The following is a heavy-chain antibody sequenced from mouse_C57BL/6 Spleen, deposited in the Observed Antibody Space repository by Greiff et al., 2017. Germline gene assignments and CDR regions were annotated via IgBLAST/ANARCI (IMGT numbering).Heavy chain of an antibody. CDR2: IDPSDSYT. Sequence: QVQLQQPGAELVMPGASVKLSCKASGYTFTSYWMHWVKQRPGQGLEWIGEIDPSDSYTNYNQKFKGKSTLTVDKSSSTAYMQLSSLTSEDSAVYYCARWGTTADFDYWGQGTTLTVSS. V-gene: IGHV1-69*01. CDR1: GYTFTSYW. J-gene: IGHJ2*01. D-gene: IGHD1-2*01. CDR3: ARWGTTADFDY.